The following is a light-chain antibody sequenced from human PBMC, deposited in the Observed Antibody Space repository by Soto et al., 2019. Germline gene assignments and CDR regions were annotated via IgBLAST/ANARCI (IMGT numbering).Light chain of an antibody. Sequence: AVVTQEPSLTVSPGGTVTLTCGSSTGTVTSTHYPFWFQQKPGQAPTIVIYDTNNKNSWTPARFSGSLLGGKAALTLSGAQPEDEAEYYCLLSYNTFRVFGGGTKLTVL. J-gene: IGLJ3*02. CDR3: LLSYNTFRV. CDR2: DTN. CDR1: TGTVTSTHY. V-gene: IGLV7-46*01.